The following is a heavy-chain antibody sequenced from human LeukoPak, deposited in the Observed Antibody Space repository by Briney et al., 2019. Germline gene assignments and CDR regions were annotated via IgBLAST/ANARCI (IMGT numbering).Heavy chain of an antibody. CDR3: AELGITMIGGV. CDR1: GFTFSIYA. D-gene: IGHD3-10*02. J-gene: IGHJ6*04. CDR2: ISSSGSTI. V-gene: IGHV3-48*03. Sequence: GGSLRLSCAASGFTFSIYAMTWVRQAPGKGLEWVSYISSSGSTIYYADSVKGRFTISRDNAKNSLYLQMNSLRAEDTAVYYCAELGITMIGGVWGKGTTVTISS.